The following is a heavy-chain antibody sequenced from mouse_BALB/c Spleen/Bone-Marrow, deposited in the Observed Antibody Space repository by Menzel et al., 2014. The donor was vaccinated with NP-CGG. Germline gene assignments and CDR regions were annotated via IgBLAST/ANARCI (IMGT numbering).Heavy chain of an antibody. V-gene: IGHV1-59*01. CDR2: IDPSDSYT. D-gene: IGHD2-4*01. Sequence: LAWIGVIDPSDSYTSYNQKFKGKATLTVDKPSSTAYMELRSLTSEDSAVYYCAREEAFDYDIAYWGQGTLVTVSA. CDR3: AREEAFDYDIAY. J-gene: IGHJ3*01.